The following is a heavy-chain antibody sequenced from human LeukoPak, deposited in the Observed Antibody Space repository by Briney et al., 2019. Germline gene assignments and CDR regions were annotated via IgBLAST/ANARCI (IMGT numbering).Heavy chain of an antibody. CDR2: ISSSSSYI. CDR3: ASLALGSWFDY. Sequence: GGSLGLSCAASGFTFSSYSMNWVRQAPGKGLEWVSSISSSSSYIYYADSVKGRFTISRDNAKNSLYLQMNSLRAEDTAVHYCASLALGSWFDYWGQGTLVTVSS. J-gene: IGHJ4*02. CDR1: GFTFSSYS. D-gene: IGHD6-13*01. V-gene: IGHV3-21*01.